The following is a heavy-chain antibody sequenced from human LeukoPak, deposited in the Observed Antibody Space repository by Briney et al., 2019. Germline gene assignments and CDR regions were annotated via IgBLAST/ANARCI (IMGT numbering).Heavy chain of an antibody. CDR3: AKGGHYYDSSGYFDNRFDP. D-gene: IGHD3-22*01. J-gene: IGHJ5*02. CDR1: GFIFGNYW. CDR2: ISGSGGST. V-gene: IGHV3-23*01. Sequence: GGSLRLSCGASGFIFGNYWMYWVRQAPGKGLEWVSAISGSGGSTYYADSVKGRFTISRDNSKNTLYLQMNSLRAEDTAVYYCAKGGHYYDSSGYFDNRFDPWGQGTLVTVSS.